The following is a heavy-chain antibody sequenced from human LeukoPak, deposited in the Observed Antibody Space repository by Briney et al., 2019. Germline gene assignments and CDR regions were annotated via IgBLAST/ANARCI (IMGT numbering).Heavy chain of an antibody. CDR1: GFTFSSYW. V-gene: IGHV3-74*01. CDR3: AENYYDSSGYFGD. Sequence: GGSLRLSCAASGFTFSSYWMHWVRQAPGKGLVWVSRINSDGSSTSYADSVKGRFTISRDNAKNTLHLQMNSLRAEDTAVYYCAENYYDSSGYFGDWGQGTLVTVSS. J-gene: IGHJ4*02. CDR2: INSDGSST. D-gene: IGHD3-22*01.